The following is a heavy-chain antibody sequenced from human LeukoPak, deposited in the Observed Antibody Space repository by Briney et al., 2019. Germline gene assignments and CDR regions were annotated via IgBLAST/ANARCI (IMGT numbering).Heavy chain of an antibody. D-gene: IGHD3-10*01. CDR2: IKSKSYGETT. CDR1: GFIFSNNW. V-gene: IGHV3-15*01. J-gene: IGHJ4*02. Sequence: GGSLRLSCAASGFIFSNNWFSWVRQAPGKGLEWVGHIKSKSYGETTDYAEPVKGRFTISRDDADDMVYLQLSGLRPEDTAVYYCITITITRGALWGLGTLVTVSS. CDR3: ITITITRGAL.